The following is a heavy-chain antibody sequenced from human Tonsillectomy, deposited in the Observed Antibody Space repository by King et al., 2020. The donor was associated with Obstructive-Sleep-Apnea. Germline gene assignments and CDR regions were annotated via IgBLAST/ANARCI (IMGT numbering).Heavy chain of an antibody. J-gene: IGHJ6*02. D-gene: IGHD6-19*01. CDR2: ISYDGSNK. CDR3: AKEPLYSSGWTSYYYDDGMDV. CDR1: GFTFSSYD. Sequence: VQLVESGGGVVQPGRSLRLSCAASGFTFSSYDMHWVRQAPGKGLEWVAVISYDGSNKYYADSVKGRFTISRDNSKNTLYLQMNSLRAEDTAVYYCAKEPLYSSGWTSYYYDDGMDVWGQGTPVTVSS. V-gene: IGHV3-30*18.